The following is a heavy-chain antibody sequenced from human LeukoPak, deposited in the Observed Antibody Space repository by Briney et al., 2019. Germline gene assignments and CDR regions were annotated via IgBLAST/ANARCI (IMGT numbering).Heavy chain of an antibody. CDR1: DDPINSGVYY. CDR3: ARAKKRSGRSRNFYLDV. CDR2: IYTSGTTT. D-gene: IGHD1-26*01. J-gene: IGHJ6*03. Sequence: SQTLSLTCTVSDDPINSGVYYWNWIRQPAGKGLEWIGHIYTSGTTTNSNPSLKSRVAISLDTSKNHFSLKLSSVTAADTAVYYCARAKKRSGRSRNFYLDVWGKGTTVTVSS. V-gene: IGHV4-61*09.